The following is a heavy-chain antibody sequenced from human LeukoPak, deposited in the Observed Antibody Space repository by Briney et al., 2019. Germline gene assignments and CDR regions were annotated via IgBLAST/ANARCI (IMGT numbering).Heavy chain of an antibody. V-gene: IGHV4-59*01. CDR3: ARRSFQPHGYSGYDSYFFDY. CDR2: VHYSGST. Sequence: SETLFLTCTVSGGSIGSYYWSWVRQPPGRGLELIGYVHYSGSTRCGASLKGRVTMSVDKSKNQFSLKLKYMPAADTAVYYCARRSFQPHGYSGYDSYFFDYWGLGPLVPVSS. D-gene: IGHD5-12*01. CDR1: GGSIGSYY. J-gene: IGHJ4*02.